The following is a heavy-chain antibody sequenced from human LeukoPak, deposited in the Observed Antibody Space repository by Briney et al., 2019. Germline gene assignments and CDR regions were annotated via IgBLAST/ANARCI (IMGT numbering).Heavy chain of an antibody. Sequence: PGGSLRLSCAVSGFTFSIYAMSWVRQAPGKGLEWVSSISRSGGSTYYADSVKGRFTISKDNSNNTLYLQMNSLRDEDTAVYYCAKDGYNSDIFYFVFWGQGTLVPVSS. CDR1: GFTFSIYA. J-gene: IGHJ4*02. V-gene: IGHV3-23*01. D-gene: IGHD1-1*01. CDR3: AKDGYNSDIFYFVF. CDR2: ISRSGGST.